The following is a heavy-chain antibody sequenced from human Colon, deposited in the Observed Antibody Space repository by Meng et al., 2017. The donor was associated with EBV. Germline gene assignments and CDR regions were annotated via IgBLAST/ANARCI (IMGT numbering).Heavy chain of an antibody. CDR1: CDSVSDTNHF. V-gene: IGHV4-39*07. CDR2: INSNWNT. J-gene: IGHJ4*02. D-gene: IGHD3-16*01. CDR3: VRVRGDFDY. Sequence: HLQLKHRAPGLVPRHEAPALSCFVSCDSVSDTNHFWGWVRQDPGKGLEWVGSINSNWNTYSNPSLTSRVTMSLDTSKNQFSLKLSSVTAADTAVYYCVRVRGDFDYWGQGTLVTVFS.